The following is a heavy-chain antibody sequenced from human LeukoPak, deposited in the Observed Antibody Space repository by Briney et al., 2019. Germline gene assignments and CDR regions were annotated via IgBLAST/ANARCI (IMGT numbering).Heavy chain of an antibody. CDR3: ASSSIAARRAFDY. V-gene: IGHV3-21*01. J-gene: IGHJ4*02. D-gene: IGHD6-6*01. CDR2: ISSSSSYI. CDR1: GXTFSSYS. Sequence: GGSLRLSCAASGXTFSSYSMNWVRQAPGKGLESVSSISSSSSYIYYADSVKGRFTISRDNAKNSLYLQMNSLRAEDTAVYYCASSSIAARRAFDYWGQGTLVTVSS.